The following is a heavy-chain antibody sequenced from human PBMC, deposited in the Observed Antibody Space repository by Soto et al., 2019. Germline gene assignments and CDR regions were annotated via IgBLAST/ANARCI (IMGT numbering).Heavy chain of an antibody. D-gene: IGHD7-27*01. J-gene: IGHJ6*02. CDR3: ARGAGDKVYYYYGMAV. CDR2: ISSSSSYI. V-gene: IGHV3-21*01. CDR1: GFTFSSYS. Sequence: EVQLVESGGGLVKPGGSLRLSCAASGFTFSSYSMNWVRQAPGKGLEWVSSISSSSSYIYYADSVKGRFTISRDNAKNSLYLQMKSLRAEEAGVYDCARGAGDKVYYYYGMAVWGQGTTVTVSS.